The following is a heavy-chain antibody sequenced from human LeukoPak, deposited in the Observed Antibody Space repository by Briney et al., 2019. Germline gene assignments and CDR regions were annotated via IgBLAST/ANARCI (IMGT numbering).Heavy chain of an antibody. CDR1: GYTFTGYY. D-gene: IGHD5-18*01. Sequence: ASVKVSFKASGYTFTGYYMHWVRQAPGQGLEWMGWINPNSGGTNYAQKFQGRVTMTRDTSISTAYMELSRLRSDDTAVYYCAREAMVLTYYFDYWGQGTLVTVSS. CDR2: INPNSGGT. V-gene: IGHV1-2*02. J-gene: IGHJ4*02. CDR3: AREAMVLTYYFDY.